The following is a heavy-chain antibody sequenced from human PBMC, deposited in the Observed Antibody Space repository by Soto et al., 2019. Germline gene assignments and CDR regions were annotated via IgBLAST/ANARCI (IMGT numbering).Heavy chain of an antibody. D-gene: IGHD1-7*01. CDR1: GFTFSSYS. V-gene: IGHV3-21*01. J-gene: IGHJ4*02. CDR3: ARDLVSGYHYPGTIVSPLGY. Sequence: GGSLRLSCAASGFTFSSYSVNWVRQAPGKGLEWVSSISSSSSYIYYADSVKGRFTISRDNAKNSLYLQMNSLRAEDTAVYYCARDLVSGYHYPGTIVSPLGYWGQGTLVTVSS. CDR2: ISSSSSYI.